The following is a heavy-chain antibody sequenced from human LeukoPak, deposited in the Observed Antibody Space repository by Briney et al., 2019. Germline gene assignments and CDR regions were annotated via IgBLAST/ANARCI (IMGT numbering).Heavy chain of an antibody. CDR1: GGSISTYY. J-gene: IGHJ1*01. CDR2: IYHSGST. D-gene: IGHD6-6*01. V-gene: IGHV4-59*01. Sequence: SETLSLTCTVSGGSISTYYWNWIRQPPGKGLEWIRYIYHSGSTNYNPSLQSRVTISVDTSKNQFSLNLNSVTAADTAVYYCARGGAARLHFQNWGQGTLVTVPS. CDR3: ARGGAARLHFQN.